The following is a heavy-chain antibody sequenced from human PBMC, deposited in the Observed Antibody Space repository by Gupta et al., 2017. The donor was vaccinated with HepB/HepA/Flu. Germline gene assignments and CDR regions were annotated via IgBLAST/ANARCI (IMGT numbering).Heavy chain of an antibody. J-gene: IGHJ5*02. CDR2: IIPILGIA. CDR3: ARDLRYCTKGVCYTAPNWFDP. CDR1: GGPFSSYA. D-gene: IGHD2-8*01. Sequence: QVQLVQSGAEVKKPGSSVKVSCKASGGPFSSYAISWVRQAPGQGLEWMGRIIPILGIANYAQKFQGRVTITADKSTSTAYMELSSLRSEDTAVYYCARDLRYCTKGVCYTAPNWFDPWGQGTLVTVSS. V-gene: IGHV1-69*04.